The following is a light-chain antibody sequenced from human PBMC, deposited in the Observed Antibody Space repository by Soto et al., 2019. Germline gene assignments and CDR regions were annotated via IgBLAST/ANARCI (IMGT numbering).Light chain of an antibody. CDR3: QQYKTYWT. CDR2: KAS. Sequence: DIQMTQSPSTLSASVGDTVSITCRASQSINRWLAWYQQKPGKAPKLLIYKASTLDKGVPARFSGSGSGTKFTLTISSLQPDDFATYYCQQYKTYWTFGQGTKVDIK. CDR1: QSINRW. J-gene: IGKJ1*01. V-gene: IGKV1-5*03.